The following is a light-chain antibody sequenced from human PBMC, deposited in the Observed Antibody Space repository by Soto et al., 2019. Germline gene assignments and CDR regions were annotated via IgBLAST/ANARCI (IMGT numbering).Light chain of an antibody. Sequence: QTVVTQEPSVTVSPGGTVTLTCAASTGTVTSGHYSCWYQQKPGQAPRTLIYETNKKHSWTPDRFSGSLLGGGAALTLSGAHPEDEADYYCLLSYSHGVVFGGGTKLTVL. J-gene: IGLJ3*02. CDR1: TGTVTSGHY. CDR3: LLSYSHGVV. V-gene: IGLV7-46*01. CDR2: ETN.